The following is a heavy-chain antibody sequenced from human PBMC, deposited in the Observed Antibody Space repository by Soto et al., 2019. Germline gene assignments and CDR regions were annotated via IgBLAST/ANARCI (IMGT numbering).Heavy chain of an antibody. CDR3: AKTRGITGTLYYFDY. V-gene: IGHV4-4*02. CDR1: GGSLSPRKS. CDR2: IYHSGST. D-gene: IGHD1-20*01. J-gene: IGHJ4*02. Sequence: SDTLSHTCALPGGSLSPRKSLGWVRPPPGKGLEWIGEIYHSGSTNYNPSLKSRVTISVDKSKNQFSLKLSSVTAADTAVYYCAKTRGITGTLYYFDYWGQGTLVTVSS.